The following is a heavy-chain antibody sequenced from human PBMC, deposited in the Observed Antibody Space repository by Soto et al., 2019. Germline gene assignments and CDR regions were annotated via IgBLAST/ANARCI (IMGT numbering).Heavy chain of an antibody. CDR1: GFTFGSYG. Sequence: PGGSLRLSCTASGFTFGSYGMHWVRQVPGKGLEWVAGILYDGSDKYYADSVKGRFTISRENSKNMLYLQMNSLSTDDSAVYYCAKAGGGFGDFVHHWGQGTPVTVS. D-gene: IGHD3-10*01. J-gene: IGHJ4*02. CDR3: AKAGGGFGDFVHH. CDR2: ILYDGSDK. V-gene: IGHV3-30*18.